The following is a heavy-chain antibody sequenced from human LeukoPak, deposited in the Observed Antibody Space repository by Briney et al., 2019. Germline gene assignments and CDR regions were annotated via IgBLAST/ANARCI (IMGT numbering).Heavy chain of an antibody. V-gene: IGHV4-34*01. J-gene: IGHJ6*03. CDR2: INHSGST. D-gene: IGHD3-22*01. Sequence: PSETLSLTCAVYGGSFSGYYWSWIRQPPGKGLEWIGEINHSGSTNYNPSLKSRVTISVDTSKNQFSLKLSSVTAADTAVYYCARGYYDSSGYYIYYYYYMDVWGKGTTVTVSS. CDR1: GGSFSGYY. CDR3: ARGYYDSSGYYIYYYYYMDV.